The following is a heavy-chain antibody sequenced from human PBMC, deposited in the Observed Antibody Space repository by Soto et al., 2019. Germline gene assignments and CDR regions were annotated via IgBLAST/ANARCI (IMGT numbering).Heavy chain of an antibody. Sequence: QVHLVQSGAEMKKPGSSVKVSCKVSGGDLTNSGISWVRQAPGQGLEWMGGIFPLLAMVDYSQKFQGRVTITADESTNTAYMDLGRLRSEDTAVYDCAKEDGACFKSWGQGTLVIVSS. D-gene: IGHD1-26*01. CDR3: AKEDGACFKS. V-gene: IGHV1-69*04. J-gene: IGHJ4*02. CDR1: GGDLTNSG. CDR2: IFPLLAMV.